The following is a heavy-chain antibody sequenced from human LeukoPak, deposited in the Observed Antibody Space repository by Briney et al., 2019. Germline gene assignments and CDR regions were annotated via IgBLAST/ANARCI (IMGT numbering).Heavy chain of an antibody. D-gene: IGHD3-10*01. CDR1: GFVFSDYG. Sequence: GGSLRLSCAASGFVFSDYGMHWVRQAPGKGLEWVAFIRYDGSSEFYADSVKGRFTISRDNAKNSLYLQMNSLRAEDTAVYYCARDFYSGPFDYWGQGTLVTVSS. J-gene: IGHJ4*02. V-gene: IGHV3-30*02. CDR2: IRYDGSSE. CDR3: ARDFYSGPFDY.